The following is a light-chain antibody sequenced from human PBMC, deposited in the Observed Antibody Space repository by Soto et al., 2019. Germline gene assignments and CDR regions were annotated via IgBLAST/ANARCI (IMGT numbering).Light chain of an antibody. J-gene: IGKJ1*01. V-gene: IGKV3-20*01. CDR2: GAS. CDR1: QSVSSSY. CDR3: QQYLITPWT. Sequence: EIVLTQSPATLSLSPGERATLSCRASQSVSSSYLAWYQRKPGQAPRLLIHGASNRATGIPDRFSGSGSGTDFTLTIGRLEPEDFAVYYCQQYLITPWTFGQGTKVDIK.